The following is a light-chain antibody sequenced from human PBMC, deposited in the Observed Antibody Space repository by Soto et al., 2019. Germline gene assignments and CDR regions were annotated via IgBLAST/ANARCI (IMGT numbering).Light chain of an antibody. V-gene: IGLV1-44*01. CDR3: SAWDNSLNGDV. CDR2: TAG. CDR1: SSNIGSNT. J-gene: IGLJ1*01. Sequence: QSVLTQPLSASASPGQRVTISCSGGSSNIGSNTVAWYQHLPGTAPPRLIFTAGQRPSGVPGRFSGSKTGTSASLGIRGLHYEDESHYYCSAWDNSLNGDVFGPGTKLTVL.